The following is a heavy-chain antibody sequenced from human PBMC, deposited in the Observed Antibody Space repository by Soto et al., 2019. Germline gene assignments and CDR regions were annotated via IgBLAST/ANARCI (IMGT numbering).Heavy chain of an antibody. CDR2: ISAYNGNT. V-gene: IGHV1-18*01. D-gene: IGHD5-18*01. CDR1: GYTFTSYG. J-gene: IGHJ6*02. CDR3: ARDGVDTATGYYYGMDV. Sequence: QVQLVQSGAEVKKPGASVKVSCKASGYTFTSYGISWVRQAPGQGLEWMGWISAYNGNTNYAQKLQGRVTTTTDTSTSTAYMELRSLRSDDTAVYYCARDGVDTATGYYYGMDVWGQGTTVTVSS.